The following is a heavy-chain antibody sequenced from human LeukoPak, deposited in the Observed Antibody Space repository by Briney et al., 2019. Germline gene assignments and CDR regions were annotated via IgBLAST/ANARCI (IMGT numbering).Heavy chain of an antibody. J-gene: IGHJ4*02. V-gene: IGHV3-23*01. Sequence: GGSLRLSCAASGFTFSSYAMSWVRQAPGKGLEWVSAISGSGGSTYYADSVKGRFTISRDNSKNTLYLQLTSLRLEDTALYYCVKDLTGTWSFDYWGQGTLVTVSS. D-gene: IGHD3-9*01. CDR1: GFTFSSYA. CDR2: ISGSGGST. CDR3: VKDLTGTWSFDY.